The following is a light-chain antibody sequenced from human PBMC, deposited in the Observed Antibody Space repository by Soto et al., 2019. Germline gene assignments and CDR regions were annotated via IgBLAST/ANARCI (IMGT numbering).Light chain of an antibody. CDR3: QQYGSSPIT. V-gene: IGKV3-20*01. CDR1: QYMTRTY. J-gene: IGKJ5*01. Sequence: EIVLTQSPGTLSLSPGERATLSCRASQYMTRTYIAWYQQKPGQAPRLLIYAASNRATGIPDKFSGSGSGTDYSLTITRLEPEDSAVYYCQQYGSSPITFGQGTRLDLK. CDR2: AAS.